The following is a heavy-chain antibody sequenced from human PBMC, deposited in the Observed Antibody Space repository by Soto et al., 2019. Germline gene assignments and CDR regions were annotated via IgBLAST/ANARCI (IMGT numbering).Heavy chain of an antibody. J-gene: IGHJ6*03. CDR1: GYTFTSYD. CDR3: ARGRGGITIFGVVTRAYYYYMDV. D-gene: IGHD3-3*01. CDR2: MNPNSGNT. Sequence: QVQLVQSGAEVKKPGASVKVSCKAYGYTFTSYDIHWVRQATGQGLEWIGWMNPNSGNTGYAQKYQGGVNMTRNTSISTDYMEMSSLRCEESAVYYCARGRGGITIFGVVTRAYYYYMDVWGKGTTVTVSS. V-gene: IGHV1-8*01.